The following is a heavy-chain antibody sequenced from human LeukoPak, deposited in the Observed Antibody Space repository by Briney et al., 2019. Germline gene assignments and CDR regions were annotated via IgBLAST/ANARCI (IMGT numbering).Heavy chain of an antibody. D-gene: IGHD1-1*01. CDR3: ASYQRENVDYFDY. CDR2: IYYSGST. Sequence: SETLSPTCTVSGGSVSSYYWSWIRQPPGKGLEWVGYIYYSGSTNYNPSLKSRVTISVDTSKNQFSLKLTSVTAADTAVYYCASYQRENVDYFDYWGQGTLVTVSS. V-gene: IGHV4-59*02. CDR1: GGSVSSYY. J-gene: IGHJ4*02.